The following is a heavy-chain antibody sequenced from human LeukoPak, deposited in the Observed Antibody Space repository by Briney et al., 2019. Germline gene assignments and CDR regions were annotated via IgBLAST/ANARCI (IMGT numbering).Heavy chain of an antibody. CDR1: GFTFSSYA. CDR2: ISGSGGAT. V-gene: IGHV3-23*01. D-gene: IGHD1-7*01. J-gene: IGHJ5*02. Sequence: GGSLRLSCAASGFTFSSYAMSWVRQAPGKGLEWVSVISGSGGATSCADSVKGRFTISRDNSKNTLCLQMDSLRAEDTAVYYCAKTLFSQGTKFDPWGQGTLVTVSS. CDR3: AKTLFSQGTKFDP.